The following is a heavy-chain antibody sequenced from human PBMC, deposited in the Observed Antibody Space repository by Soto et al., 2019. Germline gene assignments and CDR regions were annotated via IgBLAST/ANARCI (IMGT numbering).Heavy chain of an antibody. J-gene: IGHJ4*02. CDR2: IYRTGST. D-gene: IGHD6-19*01. CDR1: GGSFTSNNW. CDR3: TRQTDAVQWLVVPTDYNFDY. Sequence: QVQLQESGPGLVKPSGTLSLTCAVSGGSFTSNNWWTWVRQPPGQGLEWIGEIYRTGSTNYNPSLKSRVTISLDKSENQFSLKVTSLTAADTAVYFCTRQTDAVQWLVVPTDYNFDYWGQGTLVTVSS. V-gene: IGHV4-4*02.